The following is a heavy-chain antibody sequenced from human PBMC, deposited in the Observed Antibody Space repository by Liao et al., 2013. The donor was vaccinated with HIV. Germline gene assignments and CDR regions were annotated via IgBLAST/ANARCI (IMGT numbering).Heavy chain of an antibody. J-gene: IGHJ4*02. CDR3: ATAGDTSGYYWAALDS. CDR1: GDSISSDSYY. D-gene: IGHD3-22*01. CDR2: IYASGST. Sequence: QVQLQESGPGLVKPSQTLSLTCTVSGDSISSDSYYWSWIRQPAGKGLEWIGRIYASGSTNYNPSLKRRVSISIETSKNQFFLRLSSVTAADTAMYYCATAGDTSGYYWAALDSWGQGTLVTVSS. V-gene: IGHV4-61*02.